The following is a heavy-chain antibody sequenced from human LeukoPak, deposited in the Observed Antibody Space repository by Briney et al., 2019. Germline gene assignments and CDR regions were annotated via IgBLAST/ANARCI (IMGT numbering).Heavy chain of an antibody. Sequence: GSLRLSCAASGFTFSSYGMHWVRQPPGKGLEWIGSIYYSGSTYYNPSLKSRVTISVDTSKNQFSLKLSSVSAADTAVYYCARVGTDSSGWYYLDYWGQGTLVTVSS. V-gene: IGHV4-39*01. CDR2: IYYSGST. D-gene: IGHD6-19*01. CDR1: GFTFSSYG. J-gene: IGHJ4*02. CDR3: ARVGTDSSGWYYLDY.